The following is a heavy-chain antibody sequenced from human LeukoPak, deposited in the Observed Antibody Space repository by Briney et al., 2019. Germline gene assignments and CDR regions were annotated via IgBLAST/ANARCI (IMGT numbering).Heavy chain of an antibody. CDR2: INHSGST. J-gene: IGHJ4*02. V-gene: IGHV4-34*01. CDR1: GGSFSGYY. CDR3: ARVPRGKYYYDSSGGFLAY. Sequence: SETLSLTCAVYGGSFSGYYWSWIRQPPGKGLEWIGEINHSGSTNYNPSLKSRVTISVDTSKNQFSLKLSSVTAADTAVYYCARVPRGKYYYDSSGGFLAYWGQGTPVTVSS. D-gene: IGHD3-22*01.